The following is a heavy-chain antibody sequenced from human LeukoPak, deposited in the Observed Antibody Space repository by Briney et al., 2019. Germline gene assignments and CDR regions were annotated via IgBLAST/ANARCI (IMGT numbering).Heavy chain of an antibody. J-gene: IGHJ6*02. CDR2: INPNSGGT. V-gene: IGHV1-2*04. CDR1: GYTFTGYY. Sequence: ASVKVSCKASGYTFTGYYMHWVRQAPGQGLEWMRWINPNSGGTNYAQKFQGWVTMTRDTSISTAYMELSRLRSDDTAVYYCARQRWYYYGMDVWGQGTTVTVSS. D-gene: IGHD2-15*01. CDR3: ARQRWYYYGMDV.